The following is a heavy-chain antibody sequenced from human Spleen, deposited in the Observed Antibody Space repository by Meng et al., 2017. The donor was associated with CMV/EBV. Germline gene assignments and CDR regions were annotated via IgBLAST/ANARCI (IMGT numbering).Heavy chain of an antibody. CDR2: VTWNSVTI. CDR3: AKAINYKNDAFDI. CDR1: GFTFSNYW. D-gene: IGHD1-7*01. V-gene: IGHV3-9*03. J-gene: IGHJ3*02. Sequence: SLKISCAASGFTFSNYWMSWVRQAPGKGLEWVSGVTWNSVTIAYADSVRGRFTISRDNAKNSLYLQMNSLRTEDMALYYCAKAINYKNDAFDIWGQGTMVTVSS.